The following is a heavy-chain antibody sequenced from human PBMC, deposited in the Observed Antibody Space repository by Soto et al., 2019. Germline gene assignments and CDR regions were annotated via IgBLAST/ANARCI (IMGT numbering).Heavy chain of an antibody. CDR3: ANSGYYDFWSGPYYFDY. Sequence: PGGSLRVSCAASGFTFSSYAMSWVRQAPGKGLEWVSAISGSGGSTYYADSVKGRFTISRDNSKNTLYLQMNSLRAEDTAVYYCANSGYYDFWSGPYYFDYWGQGTLVTVS. CDR2: ISGSGGST. CDR1: GFTFSSYA. V-gene: IGHV3-23*01. D-gene: IGHD3-3*01. J-gene: IGHJ4*02.